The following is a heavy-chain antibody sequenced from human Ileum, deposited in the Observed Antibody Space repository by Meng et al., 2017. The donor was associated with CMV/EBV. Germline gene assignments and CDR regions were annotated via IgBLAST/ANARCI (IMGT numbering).Heavy chain of an antibody. CDR2: ISYDGSNK. J-gene: IGHJ5*02. CDR3: AELLGWFDP. D-gene: IGHD1-26*01. Sequence: GESLKISCAASGFTFSSYAMHWVRQAPGKGLEWVAVISYDGSNKYYADSVKGRFTISRDNSKNTLYLQMNSLRAEDTAVYYCAELLGWFDPWGQGTLVTVSS. CDR1: GFTFSSYA. V-gene: IGHV3-30*04.